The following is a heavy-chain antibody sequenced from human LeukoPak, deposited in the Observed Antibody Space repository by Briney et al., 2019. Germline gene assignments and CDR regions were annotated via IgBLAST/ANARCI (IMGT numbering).Heavy chain of an antibody. V-gene: IGHV3-53*01. CDR2: IYSGGST. D-gene: IGHD3/OR15-3a*01. J-gene: IGHJ4*02. Sequence: PGGSLRLSCAASGFTFSSYEMNWVRQAPGKGLEWVSGIYSGGSTYYADSVKGRFTISRDNSKNTLYLQMNSLRAEDTAVYYCARAGLVYYFDYWGQETLVTVSS. CDR1: GFTFSSYE. CDR3: ARAGLVYYFDY.